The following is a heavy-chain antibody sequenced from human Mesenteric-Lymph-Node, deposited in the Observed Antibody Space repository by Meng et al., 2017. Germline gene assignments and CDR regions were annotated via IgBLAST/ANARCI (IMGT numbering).Heavy chain of an antibody. Sequence: QVQLNESGPGLVKPSQPLSLTCSVSGGAISSGDSYWSWNRQPPGKGLEWIGYIYYSGSTYYNPSLRSRITISVDTSKNQFSLRLRSVTAADTAVYYCARAEYYNWFDPWGQGTLVTVSS. CDR3: ARAEYYNWFDP. J-gene: IGHJ5*02. V-gene: IGHV4-30-4*01. CDR2: IYYSGST. D-gene: IGHD1-14*01. CDR1: GGAISSGDSY.